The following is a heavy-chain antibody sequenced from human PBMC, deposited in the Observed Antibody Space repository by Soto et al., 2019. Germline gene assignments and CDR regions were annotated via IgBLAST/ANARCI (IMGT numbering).Heavy chain of an antibody. CDR1: GYTFKSYQ. CDR3: ARDTDLTLVTTLDY. Sequence: QVPLVQSGAEVKKPGASVKVSCKASGYTFKSYQIYWVRQAPGQRLECMGWINISNGNTEYSQNFQGRVTMTRDTSASTADMELSSLRSEDTAVYYGARDTDLTLVTTLDYWGQGAPVTVAS. CDR2: INISNGNT. J-gene: IGHJ4*02. V-gene: IGHV1-3*04. D-gene: IGHD4-17*01.